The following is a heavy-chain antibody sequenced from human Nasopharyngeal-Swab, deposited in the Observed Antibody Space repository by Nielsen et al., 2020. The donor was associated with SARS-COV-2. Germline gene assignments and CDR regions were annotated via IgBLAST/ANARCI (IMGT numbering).Heavy chain of an antibody. CDR2: ISWNSDSM. CDR3: AKVSVRLRLIGYFDQ. Sequence: GGSLRLSCEASGFIFEDYAMHWVRQAPGKGLEWVSGISWNSDSMGYADSVKGRFTTSKDNAKKSLYLQMSSLRTEDTALYYCAKVSVRLRLIGYFDQWGQGTLVTVSS. D-gene: IGHD5-12*01. J-gene: IGHJ4*02. V-gene: IGHV3-9*01. CDR1: GFIFEDYA.